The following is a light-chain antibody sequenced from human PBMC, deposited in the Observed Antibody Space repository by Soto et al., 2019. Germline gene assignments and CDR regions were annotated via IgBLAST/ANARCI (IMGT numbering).Light chain of an antibody. CDR2: DAS. J-gene: IGKJ1*01. V-gene: IGKV1-5*01. Sequence: IQMTQSPSTLSASVGDRVTITCRASQSIGSWLAWYQQRPGKAPKLLIYDASNLGSGVPSRFSGSGSETEFTLTISSLQPDDFATYFCQQYNIYFRTFGQGTKVDIK. CDR1: QSIGSW. CDR3: QQYNIYFRT.